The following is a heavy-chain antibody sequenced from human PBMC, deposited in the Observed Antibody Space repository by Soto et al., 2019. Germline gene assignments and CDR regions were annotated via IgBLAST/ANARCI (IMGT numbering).Heavy chain of an antibody. CDR3: ATVATTSYNWFDP. D-gene: IGHD5-12*01. V-gene: IGHV3-74*01. CDR1: GFTFSRYW. CDR2: INSDGSIT. J-gene: IGHJ5*02. Sequence: GGALRLSCAASGFTFSRYWVHLGRQTPGKGLVWVSRINSDGSITSYTDSVKGRFTISRDNAKNTLYLQMNSLRAEDTAVYYCATVATTSYNWFDPWGQGTLVTVSS.